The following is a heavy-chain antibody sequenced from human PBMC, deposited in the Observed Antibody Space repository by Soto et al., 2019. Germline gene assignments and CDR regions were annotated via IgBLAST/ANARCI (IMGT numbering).Heavy chain of an antibody. Sequence: QVQLVESGGGVVQPGRSLRLSCAASGFTFSSYGMHWVRQAPGKRLEWVAVISDDGSNKYYAASVKGRFTISRDNSKNPLYLQMNSLRAEDTAVYYCATPQGGWYPPFDYWGQGTRVTVSS. D-gene: IGHD6-19*01. J-gene: IGHJ4*02. V-gene: IGHV3-30*03. CDR1: GFTFSSYG. CDR3: ATPQGGWYPPFDY. CDR2: ISDDGSNK.